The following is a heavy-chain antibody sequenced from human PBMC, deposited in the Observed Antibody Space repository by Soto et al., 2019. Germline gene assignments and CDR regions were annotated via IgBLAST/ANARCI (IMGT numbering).Heavy chain of an antibody. J-gene: IGHJ4*02. CDR3: ARDRYDILTGYYVFDY. CDR2: INPNSGGT. D-gene: IGHD3-9*01. V-gene: IGHV1-2*04. Sequence: PSVKVCCKASGYTFTGCYMHWVRQAPGQGLEWMGWINPNSGGTNYAQKFQGWVTMTRDTSISTAYMELSRLRSDDTAVYYCARDRYDILTGYYVFDYWGQGTLVTVSS. CDR1: GYTFTGCY.